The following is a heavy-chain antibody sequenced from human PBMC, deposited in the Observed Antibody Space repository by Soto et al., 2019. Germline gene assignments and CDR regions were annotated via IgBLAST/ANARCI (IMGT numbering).Heavy chain of an antibody. J-gene: IGHJ4*02. Sequence: QVQLVESGGGVVQPGRSLRLSCAASGFTFSSYGMHWVRQAPGKGLEWVAVISYDGSNKYYADSVKGRFTISRDNSKNPLYLQMNSLRAEDTAVYYCAKDFGDYWGQGTLVTVSS. D-gene: IGHD3-3*01. CDR3: AKDFGDY. CDR2: ISYDGSNK. CDR1: GFTFSSYG. V-gene: IGHV3-30*18.